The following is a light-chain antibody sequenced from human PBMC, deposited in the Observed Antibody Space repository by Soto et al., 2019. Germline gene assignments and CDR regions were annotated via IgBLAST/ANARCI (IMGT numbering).Light chain of an antibody. CDR2: GAS. Sequence: EIVLTQSPGTLSLSPGERATLSCRASQSVSSNFLAWYQQKPGQAPRLLIYGASSRATGIPDRFSGSGSGTDFTLTVSRLEPECYAVYYCQQYGSSPRTFGQGTKVEIK. V-gene: IGKV3-20*01. CDR1: QSVSSNF. CDR3: QQYGSSPRT. J-gene: IGKJ1*01.